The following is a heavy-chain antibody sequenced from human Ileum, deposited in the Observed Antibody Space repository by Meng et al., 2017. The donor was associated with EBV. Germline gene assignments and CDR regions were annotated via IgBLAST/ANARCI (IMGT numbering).Heavy chain of an antibody. J-gene: IGHJ4*02. Sequence: QVQPAESGPGLGKPSGTLSLTCAVSGGSISSSNWWRWVRQPPGKGLEWIGEIYHSGSTNYNPSLKSRVTISVDKSKNQFSLKLSSVTAADTAVYYCAREVAAAGGFDYWGQGTLVTVSS. V-gene: IGHV4-4*02. D-gene: IGHD6-13*01. CDR1: GGSISSSNW. CDR2: IYHSGST. CDR3: AREVAAAGGFDY.